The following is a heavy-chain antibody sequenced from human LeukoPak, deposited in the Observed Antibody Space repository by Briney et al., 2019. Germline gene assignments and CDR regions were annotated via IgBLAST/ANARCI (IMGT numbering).Heavy chain of an antibody. V-gene: IGHV3-30*04. Sequence: PGGSLRLSCAVSGFTFRSYVMHWVRQAPGKGLEWVAVISYDGSNKYYADSVKGRFTISRDNAKNSLYLQMNSLRAEDTAVYYCARSPYDYYDSSGYYQYFDYWGQGTLVTVSS. CDR2: ISYDGSNK. D-gene: IGHD3-22*01. CDR3: ARSPYDYYDSSGYYQYFDY. J-gene: IGHJ4*02. CDR1: GFTFRSYV.